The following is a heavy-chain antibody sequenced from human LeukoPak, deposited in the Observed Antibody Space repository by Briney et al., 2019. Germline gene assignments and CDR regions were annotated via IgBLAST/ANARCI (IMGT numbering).Heavy chain of an antibody. CDR1: GFTFSGSA. Sequence: GGSLRLSCAASGFTFSGSAMHWVRQASGKGREWVGRIRSKANSYATAYAASVKGRFTISRDDSKNTAYLQMNSLKTEDTAVYYCTRRWDSSGYFLPLDYWGQGTLVTVSS. J-gene: IGHJ4*02. D-gene: IGHD3-22*01. CDR2: IRSKANSYAT. CDR3: TRRWDSSGYFLPLDY. V-gene: IGHV3-73*01.